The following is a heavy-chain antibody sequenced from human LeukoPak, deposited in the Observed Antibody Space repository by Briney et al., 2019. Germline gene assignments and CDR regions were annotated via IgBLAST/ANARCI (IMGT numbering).Heavy chain of an antibody. V-gene: IGHV3-23*01. CDR1: GFTFSSYA. J-gene: IGHJ4*02. D-gene: IGHD6-13*01. CDR2: ISGSGGST. Sequence: GGSLTLSCAASGFTFSSYAMSWVRQAPGKGLEWVAAISGSGGSTYYAYSVKGRFTISRDNSNNTLYLQMNSLRAEDTVVYYCAAAGTGDYWGQGTLVTVSS. CDR3: AAAGTGDY.